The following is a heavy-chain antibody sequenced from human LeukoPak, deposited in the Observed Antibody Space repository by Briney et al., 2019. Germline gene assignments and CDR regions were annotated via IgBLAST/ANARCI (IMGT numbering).Heavy chain of an antibody. CDR3: ARTCSSSSCYMVH. CDR1: GYTFANFG. Sequence: ASVKVSCKASGYTFANFGITWVRQAPGQGFKWMGWISVYNGNTNYAQNLQGRVTLTTDTSTSTAYMELRSLRSDDTALYYCARTCSSSSCYMVHWGQGTLVTVSS. V-gene: IGHV1-18*01. CDR2: ISVYNGNT. J-gene: IGHJ4*02. D-gene: IGHD2-2*02.